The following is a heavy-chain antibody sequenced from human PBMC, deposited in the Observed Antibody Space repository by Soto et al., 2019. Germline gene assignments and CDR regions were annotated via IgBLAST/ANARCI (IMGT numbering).Heavy chain of an antibody. CDR2: ISAYNDNT. V-gene: IGHV1-18*01. Sequence: ASVKVSCKASGYTFTSYGISWVRQAPGQGLEWMGWISAYNDNTNYAQKLQGRVTMTTDTSTSTAYMELRSLRSDDTAVYYCAREALLWFGESDYYYYGMDVWGQGTTVTVSS. CDR3: AREALLWFGESDYYYYGMDV. J-gene: IGHJ6*02. D-gene: IGHD3-10*01. CDR1: GYTFTSYG.